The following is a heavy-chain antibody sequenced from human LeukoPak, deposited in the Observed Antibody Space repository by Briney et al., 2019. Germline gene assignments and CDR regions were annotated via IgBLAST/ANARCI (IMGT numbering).Heavy chain of an antibody. CDR2: ISSSSSTI. CDR3: ARDPPAYSYGLYYFDY. V-gene: IGHV3-48*01. J-gene: IGHJ4*02. Sequence: GGSLRLSCAASGFTFSGYSMNWVRQAPGKGLEWVSYISSSSSTIYYADSVKGRFTISRDNAKNSLYLQMNSLRAEDTAVYYCARDPPAYSYGLYYFDYWGQGTLVTVSS. D-gene: IGHD5-18*01. CDR1: GFTFSGYS.